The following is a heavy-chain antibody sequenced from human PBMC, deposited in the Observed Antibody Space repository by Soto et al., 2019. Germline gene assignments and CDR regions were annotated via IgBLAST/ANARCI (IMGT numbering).Heavy chain of an antibody. J-gene: IGHJ3*01. CDR3: VKESYSDFLSTHYTGAGAFAC. D-gene: IGHD3-3*01. CDR2: ISWNRATI. V-gene: IGHV3-9*01. CDR1: GFTFGDYA. Sequence: EVQLVESGGGLVQPGRSLSLSCAASGFTFGDYAMHWVRQVPGRGLEWVSGISWNRATIAYAYSVKGRFAISRGNAKNSLYLHMDGLRPEYAAFYFWVKESYSDFLSTHYTGAGAFACWGQGAMVTVSS.